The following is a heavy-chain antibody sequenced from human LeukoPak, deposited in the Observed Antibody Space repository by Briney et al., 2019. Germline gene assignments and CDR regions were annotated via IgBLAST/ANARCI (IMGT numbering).Heavy chain of an antibody. CDR2: ISAYNGNT. D-gene: IGHD2-2*02. V-gene: IGHV1-18*01. CDR1: GYTFTSYG. CDR3: ARGYCSSTSCYIIDY. Sequence: GASVKVSCKASGYTFTSYGISWVRQAPGQGLEWMGWISAYNGNTNYAQKLQGRVTMTRDTSTSTVYMELSSLRSEDTAVYYCARGYCSSTSCYIIDYWGQGTLVTVSS. J-gene: IGHJ4*02.